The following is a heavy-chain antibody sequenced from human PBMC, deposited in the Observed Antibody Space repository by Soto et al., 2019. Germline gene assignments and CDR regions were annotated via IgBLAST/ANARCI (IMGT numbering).Heavy chain of an antibody. J-gene: IGHJ5*02. CDR3: AKDWRCSSTSCYAFDP. V-gene: IGHV3-23*01. Sequence: PGGSLRLSCAASGFTFSSYAMSWVRQAPGKGLERVSAISGSGGSTYYADSVKGQFTISRDNSKNTLYLQMNSLRAEDTAVYYCAKDWRCSSTSCYAFDPWGQGTLVTVSS. D-gene: IGHD2-2*01. CDR1: GFTFSSYA. CDR2: ISGSGGST.